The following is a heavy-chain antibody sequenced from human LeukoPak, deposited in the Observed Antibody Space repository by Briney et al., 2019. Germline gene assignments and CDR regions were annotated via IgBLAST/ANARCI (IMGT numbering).Heavy chain of an antibody. CDR3: AKDSPSIAVAGNFDY. V-gene: IGHV3-23*01. J-gene: IGHJ4*02. CDR1: GFTFSSYA. D-gene: IGHD6-19*01. Sequence: GGSLRLSCAASGFTFSSYAMSWVRQDPGKGLEWVSGISGTGGSTNYADSVKGRFTISRDNSMNTLYLQMNSLRAEDTAVYYCAKDSPSIAVAGNFDYWGQGTLVTVSS. CDR2: ISGTGGST.